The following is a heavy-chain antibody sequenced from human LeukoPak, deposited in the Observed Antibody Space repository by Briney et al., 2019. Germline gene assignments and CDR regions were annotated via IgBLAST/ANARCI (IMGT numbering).Heavy chain of an antibody. CDR2: IYYSGST. CDR3: ARQYSGSYYQYYFDY. D-gene: IGHD1-26*01. Sequence: SETLSLTCTVSGGSISSYYWSWIRQPPGKGLEWIGYIYYSGSTNYNPSPKSRVTISVDTSKNQFSLKLSSVTAADTAVYYCARQYSGSYYQYYFDYWGQGTLVTVSS. V-gene: IGHV4-59*08. J-gene: IGHJ4*02. CDR1: GGSISSYY.